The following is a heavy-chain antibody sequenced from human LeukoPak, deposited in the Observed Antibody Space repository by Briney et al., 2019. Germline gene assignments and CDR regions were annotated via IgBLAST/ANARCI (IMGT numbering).Heavy chain of an antibody. CDR3: AKERGYCSSTSCHYYYYYMDV. Sequence: GGSLRLSCAASGFTFSSYAMSWVRQAPGEGLEWVSAISGSGGSTYYADSVKGRFTISRDNSKNTLYLQMNSLRAEDTAVYYCAKERGYCSSTSCHYYYYYMDVWGKGTTVTVSS. CDR1: GFTFSSYA. D-gene: IGHD2-2*01. V-gene: IGHV3-23*01. CDR2: ISGSGGST. J-gene: IGHJ6*03.